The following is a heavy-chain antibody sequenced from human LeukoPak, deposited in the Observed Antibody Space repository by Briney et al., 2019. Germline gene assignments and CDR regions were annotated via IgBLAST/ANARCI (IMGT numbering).Heavy chain of an antibody. D-gene: IGHD6-13*01. Sequence: GASVKVSCKASGYTFTDYYMHWVRQAPGQGLEWMGWINPNSGGTSFAQNFQGRVTMTRDTSISTAYMELTSLRSDDTAVYYCARGGTAAAATGALHEYWGQGTLVTVSS. V-gene: IGHV1-2*02. CDR2: INPNSGGT. CDR3: ARGGTAAAATGALHEY. J-gene: IGHJ4*02. CDR1: GYTFTDYY.